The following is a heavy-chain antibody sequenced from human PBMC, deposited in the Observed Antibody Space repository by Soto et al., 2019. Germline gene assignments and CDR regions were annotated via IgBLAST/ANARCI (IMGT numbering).Heavy chain of an antibody. J-gene: IGHJ5*02. CDR1: GFSLTTSGVG. Sequence: QITLKESGTTLVKPTQTLTLTCTFSGFSLTTSGVGVGWIRQPPGKALEWLAIIYWDDDKRYSPSLKSRLTITKDTTKNHVVLKMTNMDPADTATYFCEPRTTSVTWWFDPWGQVTLVTVSS. V-gene: IGHV2-5*02. CDR3: EPRTTSVTWWFDP. D-gene: IGHD1-1*01. CDR2: IYWDDDK.